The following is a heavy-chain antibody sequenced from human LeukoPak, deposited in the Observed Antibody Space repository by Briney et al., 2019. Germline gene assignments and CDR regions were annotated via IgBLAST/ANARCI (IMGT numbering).Heavy chain of an antibody. CDR2: IDPSDSYT. J-gene: IGHJ5*02. CDR3: ARIKFIAAARDDWFDP. V-gene: IGHV5-10-1*01. CDR1: GYSFTSYW. Sequence: GESLRISCQGSGYSFTSYWSSWVRQMPGKGLEWMGRIDPSDSYTSYSPSFQGHATISADKSISTAYLQWSSLKASDTAMYYCARIKFIAAARDDWFDPWGQGTLVTVSS. D-gene: IGHD6-13*01.